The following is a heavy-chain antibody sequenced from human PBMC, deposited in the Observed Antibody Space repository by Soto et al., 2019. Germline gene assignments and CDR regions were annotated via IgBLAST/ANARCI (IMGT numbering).Heavy chain of an antibody. D-gene: IGHD5-18*01. V-gene: IGHV4-39*01. CDR1: GGSISSSSYY. J-gene: IGHJ5*02. CDR2: IYYSGST. Sequence: SETLSLTCTVSGGSISSSSYYWGWIRQPPGKGLEWIGSIYYSGSTYYNPSLKSRVTISVDTSKNQFSLKLSSVTAADTAVYYCASFVDTPNWYDPWGQGTLVTVSS. CDR3: ASFVDTPNWYDP.